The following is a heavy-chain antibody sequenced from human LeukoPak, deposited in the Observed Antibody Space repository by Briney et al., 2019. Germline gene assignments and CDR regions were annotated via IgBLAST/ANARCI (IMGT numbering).Heavy chain of an antibody. CDR1: GGSISSSNW. CDR2: IYYSGST. V-gene: IGHV4-39*01. J-gene: IGHJ4*02. CDR3: ARQNWNRRYFDY. D-gene: IGHD1-1*01. Sequence: PSETLSLTCAVSGGSISSSNWWSWVRQPPGKWLEWIGSIYYSGSTYYNPSLKSRVTISVDTSKNQFSLKLSSVTAADTAVYYCARQNWNRRYFDYWGQGTLVTVSS.